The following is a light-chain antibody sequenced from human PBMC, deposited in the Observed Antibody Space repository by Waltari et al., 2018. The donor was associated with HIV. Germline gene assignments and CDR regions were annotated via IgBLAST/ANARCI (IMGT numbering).Light chain of an antibody. V-gene: IGLV1-51*02. CDR1: PSNIANNY. J-gene: IGLJ2*01. CDR3: GTWDNSLRAGV. CDR2: ETT. Sequence: QSVVTQPPSVSAAPGQRVTISCSGSPSNIANNYVSWYLQLPGSAPKPLIYETTKRPSGIPDRFSGSKSGTTATLGITGLQTGDEAIYYCGTWDNSLRAGVFGGGTKLTVL.